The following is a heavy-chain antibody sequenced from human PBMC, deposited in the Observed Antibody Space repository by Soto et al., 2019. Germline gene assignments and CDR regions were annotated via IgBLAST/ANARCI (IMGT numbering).Heavy chain of an antibody. CDR1: GGSISSSTYY. CDR3: ARVTLSSTWSNNWFDP. V-gene: IGHV4-39*01. Sequence: SETLSLTCIVSGGSISSSTYYWGWIRQPPGKGLEWIGSIYYSGGTYYNPSLKSRVTISVDTSKNQFSLKLSSVTAADTAVYYCARVTLSSTWSNNWFDPWGQGTLVTVSS. D-gene: IGHD6-13*01. J-gene: IGHJ5*02. CDR2: IYYSGGT.